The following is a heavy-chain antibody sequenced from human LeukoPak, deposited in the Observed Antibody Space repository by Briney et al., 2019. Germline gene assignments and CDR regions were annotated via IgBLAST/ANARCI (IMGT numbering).Heavy chain of an antibody. V-gene: IGHV4-61*02. D-gene: IGHD2-2*02. J-gene: IGHJ5*02. CDR3: AIEWHCSSTSCYTLWFDP. CDR1: GDPISRGSYF. CDR2: IYSRRST. Sequence: PSQTLSLTCTVSGDPISRGSYFWSWIRQPAGRGLELVGRIYSRRSTCYKPSRKSRVTISVDTSQNQHSLKLTYVPAPDSALHYCAIEWHCSSTSCYTLWFDPWGQGTLVTVSS.